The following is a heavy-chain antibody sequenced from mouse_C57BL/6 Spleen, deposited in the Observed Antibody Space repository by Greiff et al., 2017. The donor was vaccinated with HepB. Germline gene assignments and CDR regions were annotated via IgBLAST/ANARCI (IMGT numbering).Heavy chain of an antibody. J-gene: IGHJ4*01. D-gene: IGHD3-2*02. V-gene: IGHV1-55*01. CDR1: GYTFTSYW. Sequence: QVQLQQPGAELVKPGASVKMSCKASGYTFTSYWITWVKQRPGQGLEWIGDIYPGSGSTNYNEKFKSKATLTVDTSSSTAYMQLSSPTSEDSAVYYCARGGQLRLRKAMDYWGQGTSVTVSS. CDR2: IYPGSGST. CDR3: ARGGQLRLRKAMDY.